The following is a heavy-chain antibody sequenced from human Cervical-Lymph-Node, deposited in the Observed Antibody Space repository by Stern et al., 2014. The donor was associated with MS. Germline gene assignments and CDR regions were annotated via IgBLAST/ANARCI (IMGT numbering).Heavy chain of an antibody. CDR2: ITWNSGRV. V-gene: IGHV3-9*01. CDR1: GFTFDDYA. J-gene: IGHJ4*02. Sequence: EVQLVESGGGVVQPGRSLRLSCAASGFTFDDYAMPWVRHAPGKGLEWVSGITWNSGRVAYADSVKGRFTISRDNAKNSLYLQMNSLRPEDTALYYCAKGKASGWYYFDYWGQGALVTVSS. D-gene: IGHD6-19*01. CDR3: AKGKASGWYYFDY.